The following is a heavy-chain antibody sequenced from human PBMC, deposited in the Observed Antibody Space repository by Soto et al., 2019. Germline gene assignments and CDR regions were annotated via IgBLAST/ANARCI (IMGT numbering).Heavy chain of an antibody. CDR1: GYSFTSYW. V-gene: IGHV5-51*01. CDR3: ARKRTYYYDSSDAFDI. D-gene: IGHD3-22*01. Sequence: GESLKISCKGSGYSFTSYWIGWVRQMPGKGLEWMGIIYPGDSDTRYSPSFQGQVTISADKSISTAYLQWSSLKASDTAMYYCARKRTYYYDSSDAFDIWGQGTMVTVSS. J-gene: IGHJ3*02. CDR2: IYPGDSDT.